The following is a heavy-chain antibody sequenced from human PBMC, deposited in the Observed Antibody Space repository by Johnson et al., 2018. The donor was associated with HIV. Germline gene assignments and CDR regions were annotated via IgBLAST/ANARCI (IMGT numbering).Heavy chain of an antibody. CDR2: ISYDGSTK. J-gene: IGHJ3*02. Sequence: VQLVESGGGVVQPGRSLRLSCAASGFTFSSYAMHWVRQAPGKGLEWVAVISYDGSTKYYADSVTGRFTISRDNSKNTLYVQMNSLRAEDTAVYYCARGLRGIAAAGTDAFDIWGQGTMVTVSS. V-gene: IGHV3-30-3*01. CDR3: ARGLRGIAAAGTDAFDI. D-gene: IGHD6-13*01. CDR1: GFTFSSYA.